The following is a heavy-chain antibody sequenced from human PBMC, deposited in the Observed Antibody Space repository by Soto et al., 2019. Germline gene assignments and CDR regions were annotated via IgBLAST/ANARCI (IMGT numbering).Heavy chain of an antibody. J-gene: IGHJ4*02. CDR1: GYTFTSYD. CDR3: ARGHGRAVAGRLNY. Sequence: QVQLVQSGAEVKKPGASVKVSCKASGYTFTSYDINWVRQATGQGLEWMGWMNPNSGNTGYAQKFQGRVTMTRNTSISTAYMELRSLSSEATAVYYCARGHGRAVAGRLNYWGQGTLVTVSS. D-gene: IGHD6-19*01. V-gene: IGHV1-8*01. CDR2: MNPNSGNT.